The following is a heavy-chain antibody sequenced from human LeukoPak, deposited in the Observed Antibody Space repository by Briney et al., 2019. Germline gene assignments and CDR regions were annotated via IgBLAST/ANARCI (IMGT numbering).Heavy chain of an antibody. V-gene: IGHV1-8*01. CDR2: MNPNSGNT. CDR1: GYTFTSYD. CDR3: ARELRSGFAFDI. D-gene: IGHD4-17*01. J-gene: IGHJ3*02. Sequence: ASVKVSCKASGYTFTSYDINWVRQATGQGLEWMGWMNPNSGNTGYAQKFQGRVTMTRNTSISTAYMELSSPRSEDTAVYYCARELRSGFAFDIWGQGTMVTVSS.